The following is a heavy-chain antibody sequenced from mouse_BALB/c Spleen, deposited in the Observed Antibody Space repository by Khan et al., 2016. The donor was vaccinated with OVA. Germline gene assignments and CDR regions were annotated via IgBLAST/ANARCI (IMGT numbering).Heavy chain of an antibody. J-gene: IGHJ3*01. D-gene: IGHD4-1*01. CDR1: GYSITSDYA. V-gene: IGHV3-2*02. CDR3: ARLGPGFAY. Sequence: EVQLQESGPGLVKPSQSLSLTCTVTGYSITSDYAWNWIRQFPGNKLEWMGYIGYSGSTSYNPSLKSRISITRDPSKNQCFLQLNSVTTEDTATYYCARLGPGFAYWGQGTLVTVSA. CDR2: IGYSGST.